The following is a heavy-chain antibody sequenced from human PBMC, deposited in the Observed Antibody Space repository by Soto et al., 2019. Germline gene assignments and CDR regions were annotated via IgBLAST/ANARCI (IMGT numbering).Heavy chain of an antibody. CDR2: IYYSGST. J-gene: IGHJ6*03. CDR3: ARASPGYSYVDYYYYYMDV. Sequence: SETLSLTCTVSGGSISSYYWSWIRQPPGKGLEWIGYIYYSGSTNYNPSLKSRVTISVDTSKNQFSLKLSSVTAADTAVYYCARASPGYSYVDYYYYYMDVWGKGTTVTVSS. CDR1: GGSISSYY. V-gene: IGHV4-59*01. D-gene: IGHD5-18*01.